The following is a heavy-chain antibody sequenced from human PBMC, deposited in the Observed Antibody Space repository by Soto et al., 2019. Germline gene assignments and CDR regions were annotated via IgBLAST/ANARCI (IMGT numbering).Heavy chain of an antibody. CDR3: AKEGGSGWYDDAFDI. CDR1: GFTFSDYY. D-gene: IGHD6-19*01. CDR2: ISPSGSTI. J-gene: IGHJ3*02. V-gene: IGHV3-11*01. Sequence: GGSLRLSCAASGFTFSDYYMSWIRQAPGKGLEWVSYISPSGSTIYYADSVRGRFTISRDNSKNTLYLQMNSLRAEDTAVYYCAKEGGSGWYDDAFDIWGQGTMVTVSS.